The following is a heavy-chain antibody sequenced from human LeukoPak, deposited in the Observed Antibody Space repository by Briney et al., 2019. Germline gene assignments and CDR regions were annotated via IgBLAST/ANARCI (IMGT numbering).Heavy chain of an antibody. J-gene: IGHJ4*02. V-gene: IGHV5-51*01. CDR3: ARLRNSNWYVGY. CDR1: GYLFTSYW. Sequence: GESLKLTCKVFGYLFTSYWIGWVSLMPGQGLERLGIIYPGDSDTRYSPSFQGQVTISADTSINTAYLQWISLKASDTAMYYCARLRNSNWYVGYWGQGTLVTVSS. D-gene: IGHD6-13*01. CDR2: IYPGDSDT.